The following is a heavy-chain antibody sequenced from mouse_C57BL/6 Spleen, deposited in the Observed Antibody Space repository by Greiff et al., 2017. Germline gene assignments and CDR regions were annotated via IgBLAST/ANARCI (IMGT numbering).Heavy chain of an antibody. D-gene: IGHD2-1*01. CDR1: GYAFTNYL. CDR2: INPGSGGT. CDR3: SREGGNYPFAY. J-gene: IGHJ3*01. V-gene: IGHV1-54*01. Sequence: QVQLKESGAELVRPGTSVKVSCKASGYAFTNYLIEWVKQRPGQGLEWIGVINPGSGGTNYNEKVKSKATLTADKSSSTAYMQLSCLTSEDSAVYFCSREGGNYPFAYWGQGTLVTVSA.